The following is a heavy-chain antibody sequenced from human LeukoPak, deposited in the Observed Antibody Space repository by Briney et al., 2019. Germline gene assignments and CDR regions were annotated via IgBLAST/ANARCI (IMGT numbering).Heavy chain of an antibody. V-gene: IGHV1-18*01. CDR2: IGADNGNT. CDR3: ARVSGSYGGGFDY. Sequence: RASVKVSCTASGYTFTSYGISWVRQGPGQGLEWMGWIGADNGNTKYAQKLQGRVTMTTTTSTSTAYMELGSLRSDATAVYYCARVSGSYGGGFDYWGQGALVTVSS. J-gene: IGHJ4*02. D-gene: IGHD1-26*01. CDR1: GYTFTSYG.